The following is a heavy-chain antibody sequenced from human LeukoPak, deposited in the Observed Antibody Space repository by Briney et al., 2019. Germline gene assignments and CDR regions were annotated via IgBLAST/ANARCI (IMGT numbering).Heavy chain of an antibody. Sequence: GGSLRLSCAASGFTYSSYSMNWVRQAPGKGLEWVSYISSSSSTIYYADSVKGRFTISRDNAKNSLYLQMNSLRAEDTAVYYCARDKVEDYYYYGMDVWGQGTTVTVSS. CDR1: GFTYSSYS. V-gene: IGHV3-48*04. J-gene: IGHJ6*02. CDR2: ISSSSSTI. CDR3: ARDKVEDYYYYGMDV. D-gene: IGHD2-15*01.